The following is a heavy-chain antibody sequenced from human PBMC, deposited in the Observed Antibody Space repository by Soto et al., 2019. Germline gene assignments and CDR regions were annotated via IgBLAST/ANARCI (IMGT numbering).Heavy chain of an antibody. V-gene: IGHV3-30*18. CDR1: GFTFSSYG. D-gene: IGHD3-10*01. CDR3: AKEKGYYGSGSYTGYYYYYGMDV. Sequence: HPGGSLRLSCAASGFTFSSYGMHWVRQAPGKGLEWVAVISYDGSNKYYADSVKGRFTISRDNSKNTLYLQMNSLRAEDTAVYYCAKEKGYYGSGSYTGYYYYYGMDVWGQGTTVTVSS. CDR2: ISYDGSNK. J-gene: IGHJ6*02.